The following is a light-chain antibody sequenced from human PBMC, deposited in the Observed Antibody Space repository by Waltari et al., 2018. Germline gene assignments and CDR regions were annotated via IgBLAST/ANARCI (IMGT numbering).Light chain of an antibody. Sequence: DIVLTQSPGALSLSPGERATLSCRASQSVCRSLAWYQQKPGQAPRLLIYDTSSRATGTPGRFSGSGSGTDFSLAISSLEPEDFAVYFCQHYVNLPVTFGQGTKVEI. CDR3: QHYVNLPVT. V-gene: IGKV3-20*01. J-gene: IGKJ1*01. CDR1: QSVCRS. CDR2: DTS.